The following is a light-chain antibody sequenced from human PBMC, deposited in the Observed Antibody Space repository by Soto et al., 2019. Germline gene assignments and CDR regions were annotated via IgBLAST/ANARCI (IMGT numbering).Light chain of an antibody. CDR2: AAS. CDR1: QGISNY. J-gene: IGKJ1*01. V-gene: IGKV1-27*01. CDR3: QKYNSAPRT. Sequence: DIQMTQSPSSLSASVGDRVTITFRASQGISNYLAWYQQKPGKVPKLLIYAASTLQSGVPSRFSGSGSGTDFTLTISSLQPEDVATYYCQKYNSAPRTFGQGTKVEI.